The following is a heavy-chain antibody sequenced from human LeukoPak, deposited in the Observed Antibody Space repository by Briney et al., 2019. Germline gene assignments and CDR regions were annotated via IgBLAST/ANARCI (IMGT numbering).Heavy chain of an antibody. J-gene: IGHJ4*02. V-gene: IGHV4-4*09. CDR3: ARTYYDFWSGYQGYYFDY. Sequence: PSETLSLTCTVSGGSISSYYWSWIRQPPGKGLEWIGYIYTSGSTNYNPSLKSRVTISVDTSKNQFSLKLSSVTAADTAVYYCARTYYDFWSGYQGYYFDYWGQGTLVTVSS. CDR1: GGSISSYY. CDR2: IYTSGST. D-gene: IGHD3-3*01.